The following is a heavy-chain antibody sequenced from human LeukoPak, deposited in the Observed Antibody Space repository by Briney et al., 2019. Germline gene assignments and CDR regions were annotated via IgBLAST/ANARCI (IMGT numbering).Heavy chain of an antibody. Sequence: SETLSLTCAVFGGSITSPYWWTWVRQSPGKGLEWIGEVYHTGRTNHNPSLKSRVTMSVDKSNNQFSLKLTSLTAADTAVYYCASRDDSGPYWGQGTLVTVSS. CDR3: ASRDDSGPY. CDR2: VYHTGRT. D-gene: IGHD4-17*01. V-gene: IGHV4-4*02. CDR1: GGSITSPYW. J-gene: IGHJ4*02.